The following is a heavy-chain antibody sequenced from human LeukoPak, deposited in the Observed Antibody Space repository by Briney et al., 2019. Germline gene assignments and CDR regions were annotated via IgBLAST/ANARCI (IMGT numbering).Heavy chain of an antibody. Sequence: PSQTLSLTCSVSGASITSGSSYWSWIRQPPGKGLEWIGYIYYSGSTNYNPSLKSRVTISVDTSKNQFSLKLSSVTAADTAVYYCARVLVLRYFDWLLGDAFDIWGQGTMVTVSS. CDR2: IYYSGST. D-gene: IGHD3-9*01. J-gene: IGHJ3*02. CDR3: ARVLVLRYFDWLLGDAFDI. CDR1: GASITSGSSY. V-gene: IGHV4-61*01.